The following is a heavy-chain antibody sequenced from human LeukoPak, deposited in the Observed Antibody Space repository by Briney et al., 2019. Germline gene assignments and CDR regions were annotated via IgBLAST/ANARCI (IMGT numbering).Heavy chain of an antibody. CDR1: GGSVSSGSYY. CDR3: ARVLAAAGWFDP. D-gene: IGHD6-13*01. CDR2: IYCSGST. V-gene: IGHV4-61*01. Sequence: SETLCLTCTVSGGSVSSGSYYWNWIRPPPGKGLEWIGYIYCSGSTNYNPSLKSRVTISVDTSKNQFSLKLSSVTAADTAVYYCARVLAAAGWFDPWGQGTLVTVSS. J-gene: IGHJ5*02.